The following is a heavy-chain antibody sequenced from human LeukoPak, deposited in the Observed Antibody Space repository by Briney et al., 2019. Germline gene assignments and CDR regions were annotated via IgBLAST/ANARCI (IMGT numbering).Heavy chain of an antibody. CDR1: GYTFTGYY. J-gene: IGHJ5*02. D-gene: IGHD5-24*01. CDR3: ARARDGYDYWFDP. V-gene: IGHV1-2*06. CDR2: INPNSGGT. Sequence: ASVKVSCKASGYTFTGYYMHWVRQAPGQGLEWMGRINPNSGGTNYAQKFQGRVTMTRDTSISTAYMELSRLRSDDTAVYYCARARDGYDYWFDPWGQGTLATVSS.